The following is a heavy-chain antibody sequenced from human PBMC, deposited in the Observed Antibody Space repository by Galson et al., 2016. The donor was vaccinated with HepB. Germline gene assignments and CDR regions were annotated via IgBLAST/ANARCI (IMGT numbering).Heavy chain of an antibody. V-gene: IGHV3-23*01. CDR2: ISATGSST. J-gene: IGHJ4*02. CDR1: GFTSSTYA. CDR3: ATNGPQLYFHWLNSFDY. D-gene: IGHD3-9*01. Sequence: SLRLSCAASGFTSSTYAMSWVRQAPGKGLEWVSAISATGSSTYYADSEKGRFTISKDNSKNTLYLQMNGLRTEDTAIYYCATNGPQLYFHWLNSFDYWGQGTLVTVSS.